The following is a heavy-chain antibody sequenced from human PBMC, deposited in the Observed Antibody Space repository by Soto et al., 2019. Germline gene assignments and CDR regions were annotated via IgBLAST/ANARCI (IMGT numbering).Heavy chain of an antibody. J-gene: IGHJ4*02. CDR1: GFTFSSYA. CDR3: ARDLARCSSGWRLDY. D-gene: IGHD6-19*01. CDR2: ISYDGSNK. V-gene: IGHV3-30-3*01. Sequence: GGSLRLSCAASGFTFSSYAMHWVRQAPGKGLEWVAVISYDGSNKYYADSVKGRFTISRDNSKNTLYLQMNSLRAEDTAVYYCARDLARCSSGWRLDYWGQGTLVTVSS.